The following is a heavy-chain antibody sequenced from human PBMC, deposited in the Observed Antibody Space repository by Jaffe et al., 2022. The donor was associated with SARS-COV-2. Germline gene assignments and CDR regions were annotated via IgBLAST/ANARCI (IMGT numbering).Heavy chain of an antibody. CDR3: ASAGAYGAAGTRGYFDY. V-gene: IGHV3-30*04. D-gene: IGHD6-13*01. CDR2: ISYDGINK. Sequence: QVQLVESGGGVVQPGRSLRLSCAASGFAFSRYAMHWVRQAPGKGLEWVAVISYDGINKYYPDSVKGRFTISRDNSKNTLYLQMNSLRAEDTAVYLCASAGAYGAAGTRGYFDYWGQGTLVTVSS. J-gene: IGHJ4*02. CDR1: GFAFSRYA.